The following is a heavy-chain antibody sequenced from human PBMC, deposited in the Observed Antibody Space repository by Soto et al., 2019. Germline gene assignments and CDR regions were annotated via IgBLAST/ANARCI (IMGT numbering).Heavy chain of an antibody. CDR1: GFTFGDYA. CDR3: TSRDYDFWSGYRDFDY. CDR2: IRSKAYGGTT. V-gene: IGHV3-49*03. D-gene: IGHD3-3*01. Sequence: SLRLSCTASGFTFGDYAMSWFRQAPGKGLEWVGFIRSKAYGGTTEYAASVKGRFTISRDDSKSIAYLQMNSLKTEDTAVYYCTSRDYDFWSGYRDFDYWGQGTLVTVSS. J-gene: IGHJ4*02.